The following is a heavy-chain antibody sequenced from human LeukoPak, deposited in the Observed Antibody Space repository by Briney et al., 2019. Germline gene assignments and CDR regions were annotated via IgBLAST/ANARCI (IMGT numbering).Heavy chain of an antibody. CDR3: ARGARGYNYYFDY. Sequence: SETLSLTCAVSGGSISSGGYSWSWIRQPPGKGLEWIGYIYHSGSTYYNPSLKSRVTISVDTSKNQFSLKLSSVTAADTAVYYCARGARGYNYYFDYWGQGTLVTVSS. V-gene: IGHV4-30-2*01. CDR1: GGSISSGGYS. CDR2: IYHSGST. D-gene: IGHD5-24*01. J-gene: IGHJ4*02.